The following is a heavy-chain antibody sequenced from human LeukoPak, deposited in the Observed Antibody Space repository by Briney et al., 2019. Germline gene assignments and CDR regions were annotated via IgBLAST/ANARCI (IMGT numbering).Heavy chain of an antibody. CDR3: ARDPGGCSSTSCPNWFDP. D-gene: IGHD2-2*01. CDR2: IIPIFGTA. V-gene: IGHV1-69*06. CDR1: GGTFSSYA. J-gene: IGHJ5*02. Sequence: SVKVSCKASGGTFSSYAISWVRQAPGQGLEWMGGIIPIFGTANYAQKFQGRVTITADKSTSTAYMELSSLRSEDTAVYYCARDPGGCSSTSCPNWFDPWGQGTLVTVSS.